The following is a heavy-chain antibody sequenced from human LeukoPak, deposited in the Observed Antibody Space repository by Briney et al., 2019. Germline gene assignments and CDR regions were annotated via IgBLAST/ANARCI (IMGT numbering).Heavy chain of an antibody. CDR2: IIPIFGTA. D-gene: IGHD5-18*01. Sequence: SVKVSCKASGGTFSSYAISWVRQAPGQGLEWMGGIIPIFGTANYAQKFQGRVTITADESTSTAYMELSNLRSEDTAVYYCARCFDMGTDAFDIWGQGTMVTVSS. CDR3: ARCFDMGTDAFDI. V-gene: IGHV1-69*13. J-gene: IGHJ3*02. CDR1: GGTFSSYA.